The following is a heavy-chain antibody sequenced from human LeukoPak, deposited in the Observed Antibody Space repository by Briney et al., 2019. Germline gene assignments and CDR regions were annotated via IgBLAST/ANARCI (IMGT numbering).Heavy chain of an antibody. CDR3: ARAAAGTVSYHYYALDV. CDR1: GGSISSYY. V-gene: IGHV4-4*07. D-gene: IGHD6-13*01. CDR2: IYTSGST. Sequence: SETLSLTCTVSGGSISSYYWSWIRQPAGKGLEWVGRIYTSGSTDYNPSLKSRVTMSVDTFKNQFSLKLSSVTAADTAVYYCARAAAGTVSYHYYALDVWGQGTTVTVSS. J-gene: IGHJ6*02.